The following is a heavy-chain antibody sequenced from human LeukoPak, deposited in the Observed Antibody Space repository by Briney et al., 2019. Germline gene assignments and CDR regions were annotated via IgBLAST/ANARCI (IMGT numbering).Heavy chain of an antibody. CDR1: GFTFRNYV. V-gene: IGHV3-30-3*01. CDR3: AREGYYGSGSPPSLYFDY. D-gene: IGHD3-10*01. CDR2: TSSDLNVK. Sequence: GGSLRLSCAASGFTFRNYVIHWVRRAPGKGLEWVAVTSSDLNVKLYADSVKGRFTISRDNSRSTLYLQMNSLRPEDTAIYYCAREGYYGSGSPPSLYFDYWGQGTLVTVSS. J-gene: IGHJ4*02.